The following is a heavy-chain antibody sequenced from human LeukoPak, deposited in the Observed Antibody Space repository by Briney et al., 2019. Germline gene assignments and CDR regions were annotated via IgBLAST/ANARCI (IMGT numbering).Heavy chain of an antibody. CDR2: IYYSGST. V-gene: IGHV4-39*01. CDR3: ARREHGMGWFDP. J-gene: IGHJ5*02. Sequence: SETLSLTCTVSGGSISSSSYYWGWIRQPPGKGLEWIGSIYYSGSTYYNPSLKSRVTISVDTSKNQFSLKLSSVTAADTAVYYCARREHGMGWFDPWGQGTLVTVSS. D-gene: IGHD5-24*01. CDR1: GGSISSSSYY.